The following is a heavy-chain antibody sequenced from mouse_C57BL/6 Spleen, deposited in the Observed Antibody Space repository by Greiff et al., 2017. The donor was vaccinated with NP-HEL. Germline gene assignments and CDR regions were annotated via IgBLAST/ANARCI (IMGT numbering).Heavy chain of an antibody. V-gene: IGHV1-64*01. Sequence: QVQLQQPGAELVKPGASVKLSCKASGYTFTSYWMHWVKQRPGQGLEWIGMIHPNSGSTNYNEKFKGKATLTVDKSSSTAYMQLSSLTSEDSAVYYGARGPYYGLDYWGQGTTLTVAS. J-gene: IGHJ2*01. CDR3: ARGPYYGLDY. CDR1: GYTFTSYW. CDR2: IHPNSGST. D-gene: IGHD2-10*01.